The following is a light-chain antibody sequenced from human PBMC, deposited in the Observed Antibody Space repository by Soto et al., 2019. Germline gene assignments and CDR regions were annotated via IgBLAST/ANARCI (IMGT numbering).Light chain of an antibody. V-gene: IGLV2-11*01. CDR1: SSDVGGYNY. CDR3: CSYAGSYTEV. Sequence: QSALTQPPSVSGSPGQSVTISCTGTSSDVGGYNYVSWYQQHPGKAPKVMIYDVTKRPSGVPDRFSGSKSGNTASLTISGLQTEDEADYYCCSYAGSYTEVFGTGTKVTVL. CDR2: DVT. J-gene: IGLJ1*01.